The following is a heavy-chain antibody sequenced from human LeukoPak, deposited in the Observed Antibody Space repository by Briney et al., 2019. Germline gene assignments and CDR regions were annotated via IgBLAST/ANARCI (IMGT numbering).Heavy chain of an antibody. Sequence: GGSLRLSCAASGFAFSSYSMNWVRQAPGKGLEWVSSISSSRSYIYYADSVKGRFTIYRDNAKNSLYLQMHSLRAEDTAVYYCAILGGGAAAGTTFDYWGQGTLVTVSS. CDR1: GFAFSSYS. CDR3: AILGGGAAAGTTFDY. D-gene: IGHD6-13*01. J-gene: IGHJ4*02. V-gene: IGHV3-21*01. CDR2: ISSSRSYI.